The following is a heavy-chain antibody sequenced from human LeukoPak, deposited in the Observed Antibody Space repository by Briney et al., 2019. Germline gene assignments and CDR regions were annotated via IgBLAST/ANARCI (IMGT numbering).Heavy chain of an antibody. CDR3: AKSSGSGSLSYYFDY. V-gene: IGHV3-30*18. CDR1: GFTFSSYG. D-gene: IGHD3-10*01. J-gene: IGHJ4*02. Sequence: GGSLRLSCAASGFTFSSYGMHWVRQAPGKGLERVAVISYDGSNKYYADSVKGRFTISRDNSKNTLYLQMNSLRAEDTAVYDCAKSSGSGSLSYYFDYWGQGTLVTVSS. CDR2: ISYDGSNK.